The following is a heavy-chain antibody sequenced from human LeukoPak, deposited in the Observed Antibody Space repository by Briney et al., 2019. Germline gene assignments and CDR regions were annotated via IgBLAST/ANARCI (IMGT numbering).Heavy chain of an antibody. V-gene: IGHV3-23*01. J-gene: IGHJ4*02. CDR1: GFTFSSYA. D-gene: IGHD3-3*01. CDR3: AKGGTVLRFLAWLLGGSYFDY. Sequence: QPAGSLRLSCAASGFTFSSYAMSWVGQAPGKGLEGCSAISGSGGSTYYADSGKGRFTISRDNSKNTLYLQMNSLRAEDTAVYYCAKGGTVLRFLAWLLGGSYFDYWGQGTLVTVSS. CDR2: ISGSGGST.